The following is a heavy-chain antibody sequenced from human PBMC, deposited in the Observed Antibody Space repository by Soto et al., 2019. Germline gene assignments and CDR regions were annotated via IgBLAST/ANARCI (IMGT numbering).Heavy chain of an antibody. V-gene: IGHV3-9*01. D-gene: IGHD3-3*01. Sequence: EVQLVESGGRLVQPDRSLRLSCVGTGLNFDDFAMHWVRQAPGKGLEWVSGITWNSRVLAYADSVKGRFTISRDNARNSLYLQMDSLRDEDTALYYCAKGRYDFWSPYYFYSWGQGTLVTVSS. CDR2: ITWNSRVL. J-gene: IGHJ4*02. CDR1: GLNFDDFA. CDR3: AKGRYDFWSPYYFYS.